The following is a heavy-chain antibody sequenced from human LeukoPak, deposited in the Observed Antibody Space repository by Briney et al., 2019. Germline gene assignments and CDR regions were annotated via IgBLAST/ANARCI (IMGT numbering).Heavy chain of an antibody. J-gene: IGHJ5*02. Sequence: PSETLSLTCAVYGGSFSGYYWSWIRQPPGKGLEWIGEINHSGSTNYNPSLRSRVTISVDTSKNQFSLKLSSVTAADTAVYYCAGGLRFYYGWGSDRQKYNWFDLWGQGTLVTVSS. V-gene: IGHV4-34*01. CDR3: AGGLRFYYGWGSDRQKYNWFDL. D-gene: IGHD3-10*01. CDR2: INHSGST. CDR1: GGSFSGYY.